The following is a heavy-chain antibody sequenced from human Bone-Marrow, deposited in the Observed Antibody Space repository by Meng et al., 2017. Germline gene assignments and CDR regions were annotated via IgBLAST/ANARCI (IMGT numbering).Heavy chain of an antibody. V-gene: IGHV1-2*02. CDR2: INPNSGGT. CDR3: ARGSSGWFPFDY. CDR1: GYTFTGYF. Sequence: ASVKVSCKASGYTFTGYFLYWVRQAPGQGLEWMGWINPNSGGTNYAQKFQGRVTMTRDTSISTAYMELSRLRSDDTAVYYCARGSSGWFPFDYWGQGTLVTVSS. J-gene: IGHJ4*02. D-gene: IGHD6-19*01.